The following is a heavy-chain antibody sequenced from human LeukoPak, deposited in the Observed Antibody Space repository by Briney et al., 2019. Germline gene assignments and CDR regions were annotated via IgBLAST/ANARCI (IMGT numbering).Heavy chain of an antibody. Sequence: SETLSLTCAVYGGSFSGYYWSWIRQPPGKGLEWIGEINHSGSTNYNPSLKSRVTISVDTSKNQFSLKLSSVTAADTAVYYCAYSSGWNYYYYMDVWGKGTAVTISS. V-gene: IGHV4-34*01. CDR3: AYSSGWNYYYYMDV. CDR1: GGSFSGYY. CDR2: INHSGST. D-gene: IGHD6-19*01. J-gene: IGHJ6*03.